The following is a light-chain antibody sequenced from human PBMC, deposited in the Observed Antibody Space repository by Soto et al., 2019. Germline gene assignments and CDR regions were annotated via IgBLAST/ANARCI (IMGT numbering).Light chain of an antibody. CDR3: HPYATSPPT. V-gene: IGKV3-20*01. CDR2: GPS. CDR1: QSVPKKY. Sequence: EIVLTQSPGTLSLSPGERATLSCRASQSVPKKYLAWYQQKPGQAPRRLIYGPSSRATGIPDRFSGSGSRTDFNLMIIRLEPEDFAVYYCHPYATSPPTLGQGTKVEIK. J-gene: IGKJ1*01.